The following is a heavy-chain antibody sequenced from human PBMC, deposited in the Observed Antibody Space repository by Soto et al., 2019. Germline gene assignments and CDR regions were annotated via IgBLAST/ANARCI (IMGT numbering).Heavy chain of an antibody. Sequence: EVQLLESGGGLVQPGGSLRLSCAASGFTFSSYAMSWVRQAPGKGLEWVSAISGSGGSTYYADSVKGRFTISRDNSKNTLHLQMYSLRAEDTAVYYCAKEGSSRGGAFDIWGQGTMVTVSS. J-gene: IGHJ3*02. CDR2: ISGSGGST. CDR1: GFTFSSYA. CDR3: AKEGSSRGGAFDI. V-gene: IGHV3-23*01. D-gene: IGHD6-13*01.